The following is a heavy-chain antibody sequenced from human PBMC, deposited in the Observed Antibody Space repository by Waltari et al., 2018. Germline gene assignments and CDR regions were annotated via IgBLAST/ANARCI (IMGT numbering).Heavy chain of an antibody. V-gene: IGHV4-38-2*01. CDR1: GYSISSGYY. CDR3: ARQEEQQLVRD. CDR2: IYHSGST. J-gene: IGHJ4*02. Sequence: QVQLQESGPGLVKPSETLSLTCAVSGYSISSGYYWGWTRQPPGKGLEWIGSIYHSGSTYYNPSLKSRVTISVDTSKNQFSLKLSSVTAADTAVYYCARQEEQQLVRDWGQGTLVTVSS. D-gene: IGHD6-13*01.